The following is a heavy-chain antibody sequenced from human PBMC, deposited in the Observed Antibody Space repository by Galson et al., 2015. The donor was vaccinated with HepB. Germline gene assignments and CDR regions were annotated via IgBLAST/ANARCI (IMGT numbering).Heavy chain of an antibody. D-gene: IGHD6-19*01. Sequence: SLRLSCAAFGFTFRSYDMHWVRQVTGKGLEWVSGIGPAGNTYYPGSVKGRFTISREDAQNLLYLQMNTLRAGDTALYYCVKDSPLEVAGVFDHWGQGALVTVS. CDR3: VKDSPLEVAGVFDH. J-gene: IGHJ4*02. CDR2: IGPAGNT. CDR1: GFTFRSYD. V-gene: IGHV3-13*04.